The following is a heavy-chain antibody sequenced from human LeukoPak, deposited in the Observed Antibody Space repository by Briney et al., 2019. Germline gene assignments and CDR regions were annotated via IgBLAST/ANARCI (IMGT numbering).Heavy chain of an antibody. D-gene: IGHD3-9*01. V-gene: IGHV3-23*01. Sequence: GGSLRLSCAASRFTFSNYAMSWVRQAPGTGLERVSGTRGTGGYTYYADSVKGRFTISRDNSKNTLYLQMNSLRAEDTAVYYCAKDFYDFLTGSIDYWGQGTLVTVSS. CDR2: TRGTGGYT. J-gene: IGHJ4*02. CDR3: AKDFYDFLTGSIDY. CDR1: RFTFSNYA.